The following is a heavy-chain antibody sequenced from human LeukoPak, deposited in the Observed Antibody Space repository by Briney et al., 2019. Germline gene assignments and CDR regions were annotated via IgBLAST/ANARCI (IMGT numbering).Heavy chain of an antibody. D-gene: IGHD6-13*01. CDR3: ARDRTSSWYVYYYYYMDV. Sequence: GASVKVSCKAPGYTFTSYGISWVRQAPGQGLEWMGWISAYNGNTNYAQKLQGRVTMTTDTSTSTAYMELRSLRSDDTAVYYCARDRTSSWYVYYYYYMDVWGKGTTVTISS. V-gene: IGHV1-18*01. CDR2: ISAYNGNT. CDR1: GYTFTSYG. J-gene: IGHJ6*03.